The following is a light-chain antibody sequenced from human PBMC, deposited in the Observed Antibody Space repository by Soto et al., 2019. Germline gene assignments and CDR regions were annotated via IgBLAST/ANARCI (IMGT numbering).Light chain of an antibody. CDR1: PSITTW. Sequence: DIQMTQSPSTLSASVGDRVTITCRASPSITTWLAWYQLKPGKAPKLLMYDASSLESGVPSRFSGSESGTEVTLTIASLQPDDFAAYYCQQYKSYPWTFGQGTKVEIK. CDR3: QQYKSYPWT. CDR2: DAS. J-gene: IGKJ1*01. V-gene: IGKV1-5*01.